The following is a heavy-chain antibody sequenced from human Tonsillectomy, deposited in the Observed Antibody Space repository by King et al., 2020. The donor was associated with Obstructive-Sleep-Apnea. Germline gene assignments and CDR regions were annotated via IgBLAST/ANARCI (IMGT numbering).Heavy chain of an antibody. Sequence: QVQLVQSGAEVRKPGSSVKVSCKASGDTFNSYAISWVRQAPGQGLEWMGGIIPILGTPNYAQRFQGRVTITADESTSTAYVELRSLRSDDTAVYYYERDIVSVGPSDLYYYYSGMDVWGQGTTVTVSS. CDR3: ERDIVSVGPSDLYYYYSGMDV. J-gene: IGHJ6*02. D-gene: IGHD3-16*02. CDR1: GDTFNSYA. CDR2: IIPILGTP. V-gene: IGHV1-69*01.